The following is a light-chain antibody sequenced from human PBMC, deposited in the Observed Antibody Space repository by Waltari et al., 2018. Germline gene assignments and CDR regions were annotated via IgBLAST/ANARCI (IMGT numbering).Light chain of an antibody. CDR3: SSYTTSTAPGV. CDR1: SSDVGAYNF. V-gene: IGLV2-14*01. Sequence: QSALTQPASVSGSPGQSITISCTGTSSDVGAYNFVSWYQQHPGKAPHLIIYEVSERPPGVSNRFSGSKSDNTVSLTISGLQAEDEADYYCSSYTTSTAPGVFGAGTKVTVL. CDR2: EVS. J-gene: IGLJ1*01.